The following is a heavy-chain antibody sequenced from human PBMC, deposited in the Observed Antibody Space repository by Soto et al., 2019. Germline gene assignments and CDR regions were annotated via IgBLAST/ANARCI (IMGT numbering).Heavy chain of an antibody. CDR2: IDPSDSYT. V-gene: IGHV5-10-1*03. CDR1: GYSFPTYW. D-gene: IGHD2-8*01. Sequence: EVQLVQSGGEVNKPGESLKISCKGSGYSFPTYWISWVRQMPWKGLEWMGRIDPSDSYTSYRPSFQGHVTISVDKSISTAYLQLSSLQASDTAMYYCARHKKNADALLDYWGQGTLVTVSS. CDR3: ARHKKNADALLDY. J-gene: IGHJ4*02.